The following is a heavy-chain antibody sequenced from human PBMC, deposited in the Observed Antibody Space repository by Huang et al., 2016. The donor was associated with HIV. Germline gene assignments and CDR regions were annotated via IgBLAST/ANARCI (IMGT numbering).Heavy chain of an antibody. CDR1: GYTFTDSN. Sequence: QVQLVQSGAEVKNPGASVRVSCKASGYTFTDSNIHWLRQAPGQGLEWMGWINPKRGGTIYAQRFQGRSTMTRDTTISTGHMDLRRIQSDDTAVYFCARDWSFGSSTSPADWGQGTLVTVSS. D-gene: IGHD6-6*01. V-gene: IGHV1-2*02. CDR3: ARDWSFGSSTSPAD. CDR2: INPKRGGT. J-gene: IGHJ4*02.